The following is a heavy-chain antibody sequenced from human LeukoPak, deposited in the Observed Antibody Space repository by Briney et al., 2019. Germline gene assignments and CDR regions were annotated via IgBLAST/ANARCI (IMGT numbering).Heavy chain of an antibody. J-gene: IGHJ4*02. Sequence: ASVKVSCKASGYTFTSYGISWVRQAPGQGLEWMGWINPNSGGTNYAQKFQGRVTMTRDTSISTAYMELSRLRSDDTAVYYCARAVGYSYQSPFDYWGQGTLVTVSS. CDR3: ARAVGYSYQSPFDY. V-gene: IGHV1-2*02. CDR1: GYTFTSYG. D-gene: IGHD5-18*01. CDR2: INPNSGGT.